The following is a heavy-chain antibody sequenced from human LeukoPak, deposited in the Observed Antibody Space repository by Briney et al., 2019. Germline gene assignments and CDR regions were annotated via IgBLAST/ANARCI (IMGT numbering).Heavy chain of an antibody. CDR2: IYHSGST. CDR1: GNSINSGYY. D-gene: IGHD6-13*01. V-gene: IGHV4-38-2*02. CDR3: ATVGLAPAGVY. Sequence: SETLSLTCTVSGNSINSGYYWGWIRQPPGKALEWIGSIYHSGSTYYNPSLRSRVTISVDTSKNQFSLKLTSVTAADTAVYYCATVGLAPAGVYWGQGTLVTVSS. J-gene: IGHJ4*02.